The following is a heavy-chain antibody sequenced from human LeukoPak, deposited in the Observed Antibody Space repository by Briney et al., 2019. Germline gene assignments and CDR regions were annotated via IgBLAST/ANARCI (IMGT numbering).Heavy chain of an antibody. CDR1: GLTFSIYS. CDR3: ARDMGGYYYYYGMDV. V-gene: IGHV3-48*01. CDR2: ISSSSSTI. D-gene: IGHD3-10*01. Sequence: GGSLRLSCAASGLTFSIYSMNWVRQAPGKGLEWVSYISSSSSTIYYADSVKGRFTISRDNAKNSLYLQMNSLRAEDTAVYYCARDMGGYYYYYGMDVWGQGTTVTVSS. J-gene: IGHJ6*02.